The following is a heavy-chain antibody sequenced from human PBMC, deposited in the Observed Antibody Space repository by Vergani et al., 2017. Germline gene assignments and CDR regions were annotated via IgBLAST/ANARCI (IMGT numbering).Heavy chain of an antibody. V-gene: IGHV4-34*11. J-gene: IGHJ4*02. CDR3: ARDYYDSSGYYYGFDY. CDR1: GGSFSGYY. CDR2: IYYSGST. Sequence: QVQLQQWGAGLLKPSETLSLTCAVYGGSFSGYYWSWIRQPPGKGLEWIGYIYYSGSTNYNPSLKSRVTISVDTSKNQFSLKLSSVTAADTAVYYCARDYYDSSGYYYGFDYWGQGTLVTVSS. D-gene: IGHD3-22*01.